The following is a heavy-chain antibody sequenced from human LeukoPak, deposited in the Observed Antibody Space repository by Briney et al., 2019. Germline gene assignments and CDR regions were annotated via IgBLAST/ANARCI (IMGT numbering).Heavy chain of an antibody. V-gene: IGHV3-66*01. J-gene: IGHJ4*02. D-gene: IGHD4-23*01. CDR2: LYSGGAT. CDR3: ARSVYGGTGGSFDY. Sequence: GGSLRLSCAASGFTVSTNYMSWVRQAPGKGLEWVSVLYSGGATHYADSVKGRFTISRDNSKNTLYLQMNSLRADDTAMYYCARSVYGGTGGSFDYWGQGTLVTVSS. CDR1: GFTVSTNY.